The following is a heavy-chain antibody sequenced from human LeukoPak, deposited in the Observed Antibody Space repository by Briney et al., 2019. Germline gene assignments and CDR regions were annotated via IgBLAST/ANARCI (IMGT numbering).Heavy chain of an antibody. J-gene: IGHJ4*02. Sequence: SETLSLTCTVSGGSISSYYWSWIRQPAGKGLEWIGRIYTSGSTNYNPSLKSRVTISVDTSKNQFSLKLSSVTAADTAVYYCARSTMVRGVIIPPGYWGQGTLVTVSS. D-gene: IGHD3-10*01. CDR2: IYTSGST. CDR1: GGSISSYY. V-gene: IGHV4-4*07. CDR3: ARSTMVRGVIIPPGY.